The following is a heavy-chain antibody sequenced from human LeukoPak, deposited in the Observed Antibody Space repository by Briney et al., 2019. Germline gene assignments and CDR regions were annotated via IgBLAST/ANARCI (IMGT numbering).Heavy chain of an antibody. CDR3: ARDRPSWVGAPVMEYYFDY. V-gene: IGHV3-30-3*01. J-gene: IGHJ4*02. CDR2: ISYDGSNK. D-gene: IGHD1-26*01. Sequence: GRSLRLSCAASGFTFSSYTMHWVRQAPGKGLEWVAIISYDGSNKYYADSVKGRFTISRDNSKNTLYLQMNSLRAEDTAVYYRARDRPSWVGAPVMEYYFDYWGQGTLVTVSS. CDR1: GFTFSSYT.